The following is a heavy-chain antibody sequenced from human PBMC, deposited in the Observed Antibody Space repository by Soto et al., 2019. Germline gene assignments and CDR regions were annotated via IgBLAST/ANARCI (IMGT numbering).Heavy chain of an antibody. CDR1: GFTFSSYW. Sequence: GGSLRLSCAASGFTFSSYWMHWVRQAPGKGLVWVSRINSDGSSTSYADSVKGRFTISRDNAKNTLYLQMNSLRAEDTAVYYCARERYCSSTSCYYWYWFDPWGQGTLVTSPQ. J-gene: IGHJ5*02. CDR2: INSDGSST. CDR3: ARERYCSSTSCYYWYWFDP. V-gene: IGHV3-74*01. D-gene: IGHD2-2*01.